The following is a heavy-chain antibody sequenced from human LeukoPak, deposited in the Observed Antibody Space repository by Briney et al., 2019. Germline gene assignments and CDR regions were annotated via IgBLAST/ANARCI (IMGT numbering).Heavy chain of an antibody. Sequence: ASVKVSCKASGYTFTSYYMHWVRQAPGQGLEWMGIINPSGGSTSYAQKFQGRVTMTRDTSTSTVCMELSSLRAEDTAVYYCARGGNGVRGVTYWGQGTLVTVSS. CDR3: ARGGNGVRGVTY. CDR1: GYTFTSYY. J-gene: IGHJ4*02. V-gene: IGHV1-46*01. CDR2: INPSGGST. D-gene: IGHD3-10*01.